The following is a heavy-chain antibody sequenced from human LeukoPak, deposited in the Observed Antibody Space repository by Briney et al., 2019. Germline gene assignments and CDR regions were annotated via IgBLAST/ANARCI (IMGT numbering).Heavy chain of an antibody. Sequence: GGSLRLSCAASEFIVSINYMTWVRQAPGKGLEWVSLIYSRGDTKYADSVKGRFTISRDNSKNTLYLQMNSLRAEDTAVYYCAKLTGNYYDSSGYPRHFDYWGQGTLVTVSS. V-gene: IGHV3-53*01. CDR1: EFIVSINY. J-gene: IGHJ4*02. CDR2: IYSRGDT. CDR3: AKLTGNYYDSSGYPRHFDY. D-gene: IGHD3-22*01.